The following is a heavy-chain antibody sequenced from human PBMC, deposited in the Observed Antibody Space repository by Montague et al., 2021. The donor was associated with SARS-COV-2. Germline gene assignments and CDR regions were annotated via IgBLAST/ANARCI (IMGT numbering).Heavy chain of an antibody. CDR2: IYYDGST. D-gene: IGHD1-26*01. Sequence: SETLSLTCTVSGGSIRSYYWSWIRQTPGKGLEWIGYIYYDGSTNYNHSLKSRVTMSVDSSKNQFSLRLSSVTAADTAVYYCARYGSYFEHWGQGTLVTVSS. V-gene: IGHV4-59*03. CDR1: GGSIRSYY. CDR3: ARYGSYFEH. J-gene: IGHJ4*02.